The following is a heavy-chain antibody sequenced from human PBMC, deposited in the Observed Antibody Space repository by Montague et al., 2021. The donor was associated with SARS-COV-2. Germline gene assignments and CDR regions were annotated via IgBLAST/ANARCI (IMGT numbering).Heavy chain of an antibody. Sequence: SETLSLTCTVSGGAMSSYYWSWIRQPPGKGLEWIGYIYYSGSTNYNPSPKSRVTISVDTSKNQFSLKLSSVTAADTALYFCARGTGYDYYFDCWGLGTPVTVSS. CDR3: ARGTGYDYYFDC. CDR1: GGAMSSYY. V-gene: IGHV4-59*08. D-gene: IGHD5-12*01. CDR2: IYYSGST. J-gene: IGHJ4*02.